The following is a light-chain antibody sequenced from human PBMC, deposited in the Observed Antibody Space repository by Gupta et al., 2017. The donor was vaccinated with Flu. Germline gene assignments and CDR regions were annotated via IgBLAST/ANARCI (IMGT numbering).Light chain of an antibody. CDR2: DNS. Sequence: QSVLTQPPSASAAPGQRMTITCTWSSTNIGAGYDVHWYQQLPGTAPKLLIYDNSNRPSGGPDRFSGSKSGTSASLASTGLQAEDEADYYCQSYDSSRSGSKVFGTGTKVTVL. J-gene: IGLJ1*01. CDR1: STNIGAGYD. CDR3: QSYDSSRSGSKV. V-gene: IGLV1-40*01.